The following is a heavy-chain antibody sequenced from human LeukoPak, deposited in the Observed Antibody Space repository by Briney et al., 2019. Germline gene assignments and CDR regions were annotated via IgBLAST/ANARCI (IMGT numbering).Heavy chain of an antibody. Sequence: SQTLAPTCCIPGISLSNQSPAWDWIRQSPSRGLEWLGRTYYRSKWYNDYAVSVKSRITINPDTSTKQFSLQLNSVTPEDMAVYYCAKEKSKFTDFWGQGTLVTVSS. CDR1: GISLSNQSPA. CDR2: TYYRSKWYN. CDR3: AKEKSKFTDF. D-gene: IGHD5/OR15-5a*01. V-gene: IGHV6-1*01. J-gene: IGHJ4*02.